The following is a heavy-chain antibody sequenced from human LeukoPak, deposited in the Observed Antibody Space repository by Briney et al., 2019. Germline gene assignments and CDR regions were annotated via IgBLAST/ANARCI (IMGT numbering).Heavy chain of an antibody. CDR2: TRNKANSYTT. J-gene: IGHJ4*02. CDR3: ARDGTYGDFDY. CDR1: GFTFSSYA. V-gene: IGHV3-72*01. D-gene: IGHD1/OR15-1a*01. Sequence: PGGSLRLSCAASGFTFSSYAMSWVRQAPGKGLEWVGRTRNKANSYTTGYAASVKGRFTISRDDSKNSLYLQMNSLKTEDTAVYYCARDGTYGDFDYWGQGTLVTVSS.